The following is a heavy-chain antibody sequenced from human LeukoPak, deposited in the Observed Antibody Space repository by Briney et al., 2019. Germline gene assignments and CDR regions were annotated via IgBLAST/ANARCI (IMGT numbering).Heavy chain of an antibody. CDR1: GFTVSINY. J-gene: IGHJ6*02. V-gene: IGHV3-66*02. CDR2: IYSGGST. CDR3: ARGGYGDYVLYYYYGMDV. Sequence: GGSLRLSCAASGFTVSINYMSWVRQAPGKGLEWVSVIYSGGSTYYADSVKGRFTISRDNSKNTLYLQMNSLRAEDTAVYYCARGGYGDYVLYYYYGMDVWGQGTTVTVSS. D-gene: IGHD4-17*01.